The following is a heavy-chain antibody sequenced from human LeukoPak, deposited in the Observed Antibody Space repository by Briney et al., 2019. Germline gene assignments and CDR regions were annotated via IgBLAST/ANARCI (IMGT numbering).Heavy chain of an antibody. CDR2: IYHSGST. D-gene: IGHD4-23*01. V-gene: IGHV4-38-2*02. J-gene: IGHJ4*02. CDR1: GYSISSGYY. CDR3: ARGGTVVNLNY. Sequence: SETLSLTCTVSGYSISSGYYWGWIRQPPGKGLEWIGSIYHSGSTFYNPSLKSRVTISADTSKNQFSLKLSSVTAADTAVYYCARGGTVVNLNYWGQGTLVTVSS.